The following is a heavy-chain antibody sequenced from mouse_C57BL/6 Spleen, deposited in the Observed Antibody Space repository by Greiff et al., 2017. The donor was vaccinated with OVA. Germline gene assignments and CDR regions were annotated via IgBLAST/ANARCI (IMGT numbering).Heavy chain of an antibody. CDR3: ARPRDTYWCFDV. D-gene: IGHD3-3*01. V-gene: IGHV5-17*01. CDR1: GYTFSDYG. Sequence: DVKLVQSGAGLVKPGASLKLSCAASGYTFSDYGMHWVRQAPEKGLEWVAYISSGYSTTNYADTVKGRSTFTRDKATNTPFLQMTSLRSEDTAVYYCARPRDTYWCFDVWGKGTTVTVSS. J-gene: IGHJ1*03. CDR2: ISSGYSTT.